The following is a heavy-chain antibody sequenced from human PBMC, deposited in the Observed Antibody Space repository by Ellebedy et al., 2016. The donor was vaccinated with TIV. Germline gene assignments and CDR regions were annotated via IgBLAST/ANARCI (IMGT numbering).Heavy chain of an antibody. CDR1: GGSISRYY. V-gene: IGHV4-59*08. CDR2: VYHSGDT. J-gene: IGHJ4*02. D-gene: IGHD1-26*01. Sequence: MPSETLSLTCTASGGSISRYYWTWIRQPPGQGLEWIGYVYHSGDTNYNPSLKSRVTMSVDTSKNQFSLNLRSVTAADTAIYFCAGTHNGNANFDYWGQGTLVTVSS. CDR3: AGTHNGNANFDY.